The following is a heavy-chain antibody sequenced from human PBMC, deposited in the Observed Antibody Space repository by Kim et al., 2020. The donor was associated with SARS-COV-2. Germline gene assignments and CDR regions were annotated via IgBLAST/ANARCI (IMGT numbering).Heavy chain of an antibody. J-gene: IGHJ3*02. CDR3: ARHMRRAFDT. D-gene: IGHD2-2*01. V-gene: IGHV4-34*12. Sequence: SETLSLTCAVYGGPFSGYYWTWIRQPPGAGLEWVGEIFDSGITNYNPSLKSRLTISVYTSKNLFSLKLTSVTAADTAIYYCARHMRRAFDTWGQGTMVTVSS. CDR1: GGPFSGYY. CDR2: IFDSGIT.